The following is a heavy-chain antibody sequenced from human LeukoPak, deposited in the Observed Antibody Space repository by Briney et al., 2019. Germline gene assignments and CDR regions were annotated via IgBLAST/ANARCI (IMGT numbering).Heavy chain of an antibody. CDR2: FHNSGTS. Sequence: SETLSLTCTVSDDSISDYYRGWIRLPPGKGLEWIGYFHNSGTSTYNPSLKSRVTISADTSKNQFSLKLNSLTTADTAVYYCTRGAGWLIDYWGQGILVTVSS. J-gene: IGHJ4*02. CDR1: DDSISDYY. CDR3: TRGAGWLIDY. V-gene: IGHV4-59*01. D-gene: IGHD3-16*01.